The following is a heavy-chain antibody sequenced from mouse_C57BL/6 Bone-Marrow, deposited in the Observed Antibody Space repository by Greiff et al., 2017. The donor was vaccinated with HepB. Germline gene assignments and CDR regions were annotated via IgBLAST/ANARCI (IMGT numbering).Heavy chain of an antibody. CDR2: IWTGGGT. CDR3: ARKAYYSNPYAMDY. CDR1: GFSLTSYA. D-gene: IGHD2-5*01. V-gene: IGHV2-9-1*01. Sequence: VKLQESGPGLVAPSQSLSITCTVSGFSLTSYAISWVRQPPGKGLEWLGVIWTGGGTNYNSALKSRLSISKDNSKSQVFLKMNSLQTDDTARYYCARKAYYSNPYAMDYWGQGTSVTVSS. J-gene: IGHJ4*01.